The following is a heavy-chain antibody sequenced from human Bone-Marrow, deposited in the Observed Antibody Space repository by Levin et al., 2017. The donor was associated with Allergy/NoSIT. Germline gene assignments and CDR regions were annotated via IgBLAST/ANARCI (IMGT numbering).Heavy chain of an antibody. V-gene: IGHV4-59*01. CDR2: MYYSGST. CDR1: GGSINSDY. D-gene: IGHD3-9*01. J-gene: IGHJ4*02. CDR3: GRLATDKDILIGRDY. Sequence: PSETLSLTCTVSGGSINSDYWSWIRQSPGKGLEWIGYMYYSGSTNYNPSFKSRVTISVDTSKKQFSLNLRSVTAADTAVYYCGRLATDKDILIGRDYWGQGTLVTVSS.